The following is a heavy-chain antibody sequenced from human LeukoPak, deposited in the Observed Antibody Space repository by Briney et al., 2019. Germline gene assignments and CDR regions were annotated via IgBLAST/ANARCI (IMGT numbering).Heavy chain of an antibody. D-gene: IGHD6-19*01. CDR2: ISSSSRYI. J-gene: IGHJ4*02. Sequence: GALRVACSGTGFTFTTYSMNWVRQPASKGLEGVSSISSSSRYIYYADSVKGGFTISRDNSKNTLFLQMNSLRSEDTAMYYCARVQGGGYRTADYWGQGTLVTVSS. CDR3: ARVQGGGYRTADY. CDR1: GFTFTTYS. V-gene: IGHV3-21*01.